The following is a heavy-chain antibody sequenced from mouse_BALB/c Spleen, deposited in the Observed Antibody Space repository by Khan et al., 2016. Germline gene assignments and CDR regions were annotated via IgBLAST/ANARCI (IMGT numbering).Heavy chain of an antibody. D-gene: IGHD3-1*01. J-gene: IGHJ3*01. CDR3: ARSGYPY. Sequence: QLKQSGPELVKPGASVKVSCKASGYAFTNYNIYWVKQRHGKSLEWIGYIDPYNGGASYNQKFKGKATLTVDKSSSTAYMHLNSLTSDDSAVYYCARSGYPYWGQGTLVTGS. V-gene: IGHV1S135*01. CDR1: GYAFTNYN. CDR2: IDPYNGGA.